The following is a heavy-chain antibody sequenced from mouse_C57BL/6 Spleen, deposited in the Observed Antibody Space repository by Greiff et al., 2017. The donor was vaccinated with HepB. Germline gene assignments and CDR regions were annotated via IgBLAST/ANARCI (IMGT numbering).Heavy chain of an antibody. CDR1: GFTFSSYA. CDR2: ISDGGSYT. V-gene: IGHV5-4*03. Sequence: EVKVEESGGGLVKPGGSLKLSCAASGFTFSSYAMSWVRQTPEKRLEWVATISDGGSYTYYPDNVKGRFTISRDNAKNNLYLQMSHLKSEDTAMYYCARAYSNSAWFAYWGQGTLVTVSA. CDR3: ARAYSNSAWFAY. D-gene: IGHD2-5*01. J-gene: IGHJ3*01.